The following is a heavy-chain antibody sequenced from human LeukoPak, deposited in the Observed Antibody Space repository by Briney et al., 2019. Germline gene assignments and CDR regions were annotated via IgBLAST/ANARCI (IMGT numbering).Heavy chain of an antibody. J-gene: IGHJ5*02. CDR2: IYYSGST. CDR1: GGSISSSSYY. V-gene: IGHV4-39*01. CDR3: SRVSHYWFDP. Sequence: SETLSLTCTVSGGSISSSSYYWGWIRQPPGKGVEWIGSIYYSGSTYYNPSLKSRVTISVDTSKNQFSLNLSSVTAADTAVYYCSRVSHYWFDPWGQGTLVTVSS.